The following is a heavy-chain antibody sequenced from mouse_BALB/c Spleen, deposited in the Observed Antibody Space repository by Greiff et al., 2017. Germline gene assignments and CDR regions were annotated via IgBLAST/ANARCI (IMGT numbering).Heavy chain of an antibody. CDR2: ISDGGSYT. J-gene: IGHJ3*01. CDR1: GFTFSDYY. Sequence: EVKLEESGGGLVKPGGSLKLSCAASGFTFSDYYMYWVRQTPEKRLEWVATISDGGSYTYYPDSVKGRFTISRDNAKNNLYLQMSSLKSEDTAMYYCARETTVPLAYWGQGTLVTVSA. V-gene: IGHV5-4*02. CDR3: ARETTVPLAY. D-gene: IGHD1-1*01.